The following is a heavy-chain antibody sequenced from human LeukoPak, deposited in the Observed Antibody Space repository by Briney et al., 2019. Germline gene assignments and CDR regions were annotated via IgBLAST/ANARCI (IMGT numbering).Heavy chain of an antibody. D-gene: IGHD3-22*01. CDR1: GFTFSSYS. CDR3: ARVEYYYDSSGYYPFYYYYYGMDV. V-gene: IGHV3-21*04. Sequence: GGSLRLSCAASGFTFSSYSMNWIRQAPGKGLEWVSSISSSTSYIYYADSVKGRFTISKDNAKNSLYLQMNSLRAEDTAVYYCARVEYYYDSSGYYPFYYYYYGMDVWGQGTTVTVSS. J-gene: IGHJ6*02. CDR2: ISSSTSYI.